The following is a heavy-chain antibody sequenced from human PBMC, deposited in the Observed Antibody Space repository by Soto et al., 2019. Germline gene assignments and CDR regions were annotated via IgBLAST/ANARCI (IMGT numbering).Heavy chain of an antibody. CDR3: ARVSGYSWNFPSDP. Sequence: PGGSLRLSCAASGFTFSSYNMNWVRQAPGKGLEWVSYITSSSSTIYYADSVKGRFTISRDNAKNSLYLQMNSLRAEDTAVYYCARVSGYSWNFPSDPWGQGTLVTVSS. CDR2: ITSSSSTI. J-gene: IGHJ5*02. D-gene: IGHD1-20*01. V-gene: IGHV3-48*01. CDR1: GFTFSSYN.